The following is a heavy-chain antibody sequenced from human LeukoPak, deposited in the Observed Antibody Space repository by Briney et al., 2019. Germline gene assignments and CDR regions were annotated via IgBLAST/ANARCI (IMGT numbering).Heavy chain of an antibody. V-gene: IGHV1-2*02. Sequence: ASVTVSCTASGYTFTGYYMHWVRQAPGQGLELMGWINPNSGDTHYAQKFQGRVTMTRDTSINTADMELSRLRSDDTAVYYCARDQAFVYCSGGTCYDDYWGQGSLVTVSS. CDR2: INPNSGDT. CDR3: ARDQAFVYCSGGTCYDDY. CDR1: GYTFTGYY. D-gene: IGHD2-15*01. J-gene: IGHJ4*02.